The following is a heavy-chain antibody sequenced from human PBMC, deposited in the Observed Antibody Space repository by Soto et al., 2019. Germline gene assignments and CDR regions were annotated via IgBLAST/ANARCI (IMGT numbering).Heavy chain of an antibody. CDR1: GGSISNYY. CDR3: ARLPWADYGGIFDP. CDR2: IYYSGST. D-gene: IGHD4-17*01. V-gene: IGHV4-59*01. J-gene: IGHJ5*02. Sequence: QVQLQESGPGLVKPSETPSLTCTVSGGSISNYYWSWIRHPPGKKLEWIGYIYYSGSTNYNPSLKSRVTISVDTSKNQFSLKLYSVTTADTAMYYCARLPWADYGGIFDPWGQGTLVTVSS.